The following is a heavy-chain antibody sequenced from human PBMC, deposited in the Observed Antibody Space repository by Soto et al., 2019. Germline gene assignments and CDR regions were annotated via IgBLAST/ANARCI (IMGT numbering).Heavy chain of an antibody. D-gene: IGHD6-19*01. CDR1: GFTFSSYG. V-gene: IGHV3-33*01. J-gene: IGHJ4*02. CDR2: IWYDGSYK. Sequence: QEQLVESGGGMVQPGRSLRLSCAASGFTFSSYGMSWVRQAPGKGLEWVAVIWYDGSYKYYVDSVKGRFTISRDNSKNTLYLQMNSLRAEDTAVYYCARDWSSGYFDYWGQGTLVTVSS. CDR3: ARDWSSGYFDY.